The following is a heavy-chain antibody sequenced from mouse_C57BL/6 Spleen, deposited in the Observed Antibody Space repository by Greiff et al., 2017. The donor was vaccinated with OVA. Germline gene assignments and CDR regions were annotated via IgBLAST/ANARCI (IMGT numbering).Heavy chain of an antibody. D-gene: IGHD2-4*01. CDR1: GFSFNTYA. Sequence: EVQLVESGGGLVQPKGSLKLSCAASGFSFNTYAMNWVRQAPGKGLEWVARIRSKSNNYATYYADSVKDRFTISRDESESMLYLQMNSLKSEDTAIYYCVSRYYDYGYAMDYWGQGTSVTVSS. CDR2: IRSKSNNYAT. CDR3: VSRYYDYGYAMDY. J-gene: IGHJ4*01. V-gene: IGHV10-1*01.